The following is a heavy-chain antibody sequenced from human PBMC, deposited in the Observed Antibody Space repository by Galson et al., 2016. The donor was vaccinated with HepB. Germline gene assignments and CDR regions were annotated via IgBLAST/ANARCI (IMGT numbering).Heavy chain of an antibody. V-gene: IGHV4-31*11. CDR3: ARLGSHPKWDFDS. CDR1: GGSISSAGYY. Sequence: TLSLTCAVSGGSISSAGYYWSWIRQHPRKGLEWIGYISHSGRTYYNPSLKSRLTISIDTSKDHFSLELHSVTAADTAVYFCARLGSHPKWDFDSWGQGTLVTVSS. D-gene: IGHD1-26*01. J-gene: IGHJ4*02. CDR2: ISHSGRT.